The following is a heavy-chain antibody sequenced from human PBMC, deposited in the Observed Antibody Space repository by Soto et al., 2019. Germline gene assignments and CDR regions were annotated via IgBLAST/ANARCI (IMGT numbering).Heavy chain of an antibody. CDR2: IWYDGSNK. V-gene: IGHV3-33*01. Sequence: QVQLVESGGGVVQPGRSLRLSCAASGFTFSSYGMHWVREDPGKGLEWVAVIWYDGSNKYYADSVKGRFTISRDNSKNTLYLQMNSLRVDHTAVYYCASDSIGWEQLRHLDYRGQGTLVNVSS. J-gene: IGHJ4*02. CDR3: ASDSIGWEQLRHLDY. CDR1: GFTFSSYG. D-gene: IGHD1-26*01.